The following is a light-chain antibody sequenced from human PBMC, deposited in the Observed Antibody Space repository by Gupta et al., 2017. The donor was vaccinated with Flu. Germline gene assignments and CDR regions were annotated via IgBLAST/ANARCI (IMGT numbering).Light chain of an antibody. CDR2: GAS. V-gene: IGKV3-20*01. J-gene: IGKJ3*01. Sequence: EIVLTQSPATLSLSPGQRAPPSCRASQPIISTYLDWYQQKPGQAPKLLIYGASIRATGIPDRFSGSGSGTDFTLTITRLEPEDFAVYYCQQYDSTPFTFGPGTTVEI. CDR3: QQYDSTPFT. CDR1: QPIISTY.